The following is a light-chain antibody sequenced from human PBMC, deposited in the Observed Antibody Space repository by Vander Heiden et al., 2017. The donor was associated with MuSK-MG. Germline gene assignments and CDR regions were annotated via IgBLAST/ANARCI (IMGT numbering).Light chain of an antibody. V-gene: IGKV1-39*01. CDR3: HPGDSTPST. CDR1: QRFSSY. Sequence: IQRTQSPSSLSASVGDTVTITCRTSQRFSSYLNWYQQKPGKDPKLLIYGSSSLLSDVPSTFSGSGSAPDFILTISRVLPEDYATSSCHPGDSTPSTFGPGTKLEIK. CDR2: GSS. J-gene: IGKJ2*01.